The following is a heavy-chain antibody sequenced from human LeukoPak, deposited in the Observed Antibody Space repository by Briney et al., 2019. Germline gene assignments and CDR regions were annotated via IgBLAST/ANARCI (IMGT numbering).Heavy chain of an antibody. D-gene: IGHD3-10*01. CDR2: IWYDGSRT. Sequence: GGSLRLSCTASGFTFSSHGMQWVRQAPGKGLEWVALIWYDGSRTNYVDSVMGRFTISRDSSKNTLYLQMDNLRVEDTAVYFCAKDLSYGSLWFDPWGQGTLVTVSS. J-gene: IGHJ5*02. CDR3: AKDLSYGSLWFDP. V-gene: IGHV3-33*06. CDR1: GFTFSSHG.